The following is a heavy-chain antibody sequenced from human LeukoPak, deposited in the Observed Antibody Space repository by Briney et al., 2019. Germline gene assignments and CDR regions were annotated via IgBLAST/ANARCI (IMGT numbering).Heavy chain of an antibody. J-gene: IGHJ4*02. D-gene: IGHD2-15*01. CDR2: VSGSGDST. CDR3: ARDLGPQVAATGIYFDY. CDR1: GFTFSSYA. Sequence: GGFLRLSCAASGFTFSSYAMSWVRQAPGKGLEWVSAVSGSGDSTYYADSVKGRFTISRDNSKNTLYLQMNSLRAEDTAVYYCARDLGPQVAATGIYFDYWGQGVLVTVSS. V-gene: IGHV3-23*01.